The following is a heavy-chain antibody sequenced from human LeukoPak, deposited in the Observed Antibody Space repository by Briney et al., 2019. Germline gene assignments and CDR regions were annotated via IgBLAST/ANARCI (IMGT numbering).Heavy chain of an antibody. CDR3: ARTTLLYSDWSPDAFDI. J-gene: IGHJ3*02. D-gene: IGHD3-9*01. CDR2: IYSSGST. Sequence: SETLSLTCTVSGGSTSSYYWSWIRQPAGKGLEWIGRIYSSGSTNYNPSLKSRVTMSVDTSKNQFSLKLSSVTAADTAVYYCARTTLLYSDWSPDAFDIWGQGTMATVSS. CDR1: GGSTSSYY. V-gene: IGHV4-4*07.